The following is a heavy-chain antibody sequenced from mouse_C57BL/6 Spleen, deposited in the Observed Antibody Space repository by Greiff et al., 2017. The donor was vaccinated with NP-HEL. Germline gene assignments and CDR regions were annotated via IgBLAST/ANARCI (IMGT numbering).Heavy chain of an antibody. CDR3: ARWSDWYATVY. CDR2: IHPNSGST. J-gene: IGHJ4*01. Sequence: VQLQQSGAELVKPGASVKLSCKASGYTFTSYWMHWVKQRPGQGLAWIGMIHPNSGSTNYNEKFKSKATLTVDKSSSTAYMQLSSLTSEDAAVYYCARWSDWYATVYWSQGASVTVAS. CDR1: GYTFTSYW. D-gene: IGHD2-4*01. V-gene: IGHV1-64*01.